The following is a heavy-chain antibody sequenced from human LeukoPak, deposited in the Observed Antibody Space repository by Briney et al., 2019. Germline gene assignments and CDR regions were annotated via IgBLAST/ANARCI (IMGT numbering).Heavy chain of an antibody. CDR1: GGSISSSSYY. J-gene: IGHJ1*01. CDR2: IYYSGST. D-gene: IGHD4-17*01. Sequence: SETLSLTCTVPGGSISSSSYYWGWIRQPPGKGLEWIGSIYYSGSTYYNPSLKSRVTISVDTSKNQFSLKLSSVTAADTAVYYCASPDYGDYHQMEYFQHWGQGTLVTVSS. V-gene: IGHV4-39*01. CDR3: ASPDYGDYHQMEYFQH.